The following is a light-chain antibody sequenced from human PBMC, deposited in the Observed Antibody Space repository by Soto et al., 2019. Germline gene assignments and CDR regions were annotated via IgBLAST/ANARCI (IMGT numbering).Light chain of an antibody. CDR3: SSYAGSDNFVL. CDR1: SSDVGGYNF. J-gene: IGLJ2*01. Sequence: QSVLSQPPSASGSPGQSVTISCTGSSSDVGGYNFVSWYQHLPGKAPKLMIYEVIQRPSGVPDRFSGSKSGNTASLTVSGLQAEDEADYYCSSYAGSDNFVLFGGGTKLTV. V-gene: IGLV2-8*01. CDR2: EVI.